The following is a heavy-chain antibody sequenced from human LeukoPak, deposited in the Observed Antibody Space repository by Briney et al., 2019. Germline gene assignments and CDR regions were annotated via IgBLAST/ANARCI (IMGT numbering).Heavy chain of an antibody. CDR2: IKRDGSDK. CDR3: ARDGGDCDSTTCYDRLDY. J-gene: IGHJ4*02. CDR1: GFIFSNYW. Sequence: GGSLRLSCAASGFIFSNYWMTWVRQAPGKRLEWVANIKRDGSDKYFVDSVRGRFTISRDNAKNTLYLQRNSLRAEDTAVYYCARDGGDCDSTTCYDRLDYWGQGTLVTVSS. V-gene: IGHV3-7*04. D-gene: IGHD2/OR15-2a*01.